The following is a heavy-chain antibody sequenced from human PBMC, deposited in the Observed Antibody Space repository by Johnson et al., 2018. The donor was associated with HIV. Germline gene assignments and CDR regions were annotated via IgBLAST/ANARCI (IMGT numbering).Heavy chain of an antibody. D-gene: IGHD3-22*01. J-gene: IGHJ3*02. CDR2: ISNSASAI. CDR1: GFTFSSYA. CDR3: ARASSGYYSDAFDI. V-gene: IGHV3-30*14. Sequence: QVQLVESGGGVVQPGRSLRLSCAASGFTFSSYAMHWVRQAPGKGLEWISYISNSASAIYYADSVKGRFTISRDNSKNTLYLQMNSLRAEDTAVYYCARASSGYYSDAFDIWGQGTMVTVSS.